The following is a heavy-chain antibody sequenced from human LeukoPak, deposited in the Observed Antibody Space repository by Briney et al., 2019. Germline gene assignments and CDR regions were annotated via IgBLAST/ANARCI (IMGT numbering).Heavy chain of an antibody. D-gene: IGHD3-10*01. CDR2: IYPSDSDA. Sequence: GESLKISCKVSGYRFSDYWIGWVRQMPGKGLEWMGIIYPSDSDAKYSPSLQGHVSISADKSMTTAYLQWSSLKASDTAMYYCARPGRGALFEYWGQGTLVTVSS. J-gene: IGHJ4*02. CDR3: ARPGRGALFEY. V-gene: IGHV5-51*01. CDR1: GYRFSDYW.